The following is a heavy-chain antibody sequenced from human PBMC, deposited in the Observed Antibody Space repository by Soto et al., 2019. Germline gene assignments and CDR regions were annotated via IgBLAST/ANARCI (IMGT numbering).Heavy chain of an antibody. V-gene: IGHV3-30*03. D-gene: IGHD2-8*01. Sequence: QPGGSLRLSCAASGFTFSSYGMHWVRQAPAKGLEWVAVISYDGSNKYYADSVKGRFTISRDNSKNTLYLQMNSLRAEDTAVYYCVNGAVLTSPDYYYYGMDVWGQGTTVTVSS. CDR1: GFTFSSYG. CDR2: ISYDGSNK. CDR3: VNGAVLTSPDYYYYGMDV. J-gene: IGHJ6*02.